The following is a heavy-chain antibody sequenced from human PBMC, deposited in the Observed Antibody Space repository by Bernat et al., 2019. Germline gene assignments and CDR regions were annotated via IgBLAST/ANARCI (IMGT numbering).Heavy chain of an antibody. Sequence: QLQLHESGPGLVKPSETLSLTCAVSGGSISSSNYYWGWIRQPPGKGLEWIGNIYYSGTTYYNPSLKSRVTISVDTSKNQFSLKLGSVTAADTAVYYCAGLGSSSSGRGFDYWGQGTLVTVSS. CDR2: IYYSGTT. D-gene: IGHD3-22*01. CDR1: GGSISSSNYY. CDR3: AGLGSSSSGRGFDY. J-gene: IGHJ4*02. V-gene: IGHV4-39*01.